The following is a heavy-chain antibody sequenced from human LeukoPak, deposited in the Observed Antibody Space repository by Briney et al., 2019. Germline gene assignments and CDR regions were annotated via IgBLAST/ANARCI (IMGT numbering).Heavy chain of an antibody. CDR1: GFTFSSYW. D-gene: IGHD3-9*01. Sequence: GGSLRLSCAASGFTFSSYWMHWVRQAPGKGLVWVSRINSDGSSTSYADSVKGRFTISRDNSKNTLYLQMNSLRAEDTAVYYCARDPLYYDILTGYYMWGLFDYWGQGTLVTVSS. J-gene: IGHJ4*02. V-gene: IGHV3-74*01. CDR2: INSDGSST. CDR3: ARDPLYYDILTGYYMWGLFDY.